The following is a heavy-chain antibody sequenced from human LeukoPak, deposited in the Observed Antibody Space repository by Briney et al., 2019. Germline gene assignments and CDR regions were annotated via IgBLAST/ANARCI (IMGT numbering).Heavy chain of an antibody. D-gene: IGHD3-3*01. CDR1: GYSFSAFY. CDR2: INPNSGGT. Sequence: GASVKVSCRASGYSFSAFYIHWVRQAPGQGLEWMGWINPNSGGTSFAQKFQGRVTLTRDTSISTAYMEVRSLRSDDTAVYYCARDEREWLSLILSDDAFDIWGQGTKVTVSS. V-gene: IGHV1-2*02. CDR3: ARDEREWLSLILSDDAFDI. J-gene: IGHJ3*02.